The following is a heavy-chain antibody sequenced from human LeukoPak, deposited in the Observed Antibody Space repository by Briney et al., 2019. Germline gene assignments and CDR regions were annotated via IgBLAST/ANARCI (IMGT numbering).Heavy chain of an antibody. CDR2: INPNSGGT. CDR1: GYTFTGHY. D-gene: IGHD1-26*01. J-gene: IGHJ4*02. Sequence: ASVKVSCKASGYTFTGHYMHWVRQAPGQGLEWMGWINPNSGGTNYAQKFQGRVTITRDTSISTAYMELGRLRSDDTAVYYCASARGSYYGVFDYWGQGTLVTVSS. V-gene: IGHV1-2*02. CDR3: ASARGSYYGVFDY.